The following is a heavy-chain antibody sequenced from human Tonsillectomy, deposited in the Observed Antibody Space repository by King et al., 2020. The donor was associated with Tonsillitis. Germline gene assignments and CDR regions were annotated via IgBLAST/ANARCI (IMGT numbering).Heavy chain of an antibody. CDR3: ASNLAELDY. Sequence: VQLVESGGGLVQPGGSLRLSCAASGFTFSSYAMNWVRQAPGKGLEWVSAISGRGGNTYYADSVKGRFTISRDNSKTTLYLQMNSLRAEDTAVYYCASNLAELDYWGQGTLVTVSS. CDR1: GFTFSSYA. V-gene: IGHV3-23*04. CDR2: ISGRGGNT. D-gene: IGHD1-7*01. J-gene: IGHJ4*02.